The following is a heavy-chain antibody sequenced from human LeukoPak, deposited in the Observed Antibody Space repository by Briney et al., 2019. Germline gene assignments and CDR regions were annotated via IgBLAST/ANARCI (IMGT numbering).Heavy chain of an antibody. Sequence: PSETLSLTCDVSGVSINTCCYYWTWLRPPPGKGLEWIGYKYYSGSTRYNSSLRSRLTISLDSSKNQFSLRLTSVTAADTAVYYCARGRSYGFDFDSWGPGTLVIVSS. CDR3: ARGRSYGFDFDS. D-gene: IGHD5-18*01. V-gene: IGHV4-61*01. CDR1: GVSINTCCYY. CDR2: KYYSGST. J-gene: IGHJ4*02.